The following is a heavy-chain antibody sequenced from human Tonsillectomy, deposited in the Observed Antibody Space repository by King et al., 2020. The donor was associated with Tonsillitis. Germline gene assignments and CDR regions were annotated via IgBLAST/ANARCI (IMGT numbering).Heavy chain of an antibody. D-gene: IGHD7-27*01. CDR1: GGTFSSYA. Sequence: QLQLVQSGAEVRKPGSSVKVSCKASGGTFSSYAINWVRQAPGQGLEWMGRVTPSSGIAKIAQKLQGRVTITADKPTSTAYMELSSLRSDDTAVYYCASSQTSPWGLWGQGTLVTVSS. V-gene: IGHV1-69*04. CDR2: VTPSSGIA. J-gene: IGHJ4*02. CDR3: ASSQTSPWGL.